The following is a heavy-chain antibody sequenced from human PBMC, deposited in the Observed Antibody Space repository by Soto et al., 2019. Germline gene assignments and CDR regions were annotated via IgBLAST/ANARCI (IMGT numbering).Heavy chain of an antibody. CDR2: INSDGSST. CDR3: SRDADSRGRNFDY. CDR1: GFTFSSYW. D-gene: IGHD3-22*01. V-gene: IGHV3-74*01. Sequence: PGGSLRLSCAASGFTFSSYWMHWVRQAPGKGLVWVSRINSDGSSTSYADSVKGRFTISRDNSKNTLYLQMNSLRAEDTAVYYCSRDADSRGRNFDYWGQGTLVTVSS. J-gene: IGHJ4*02.